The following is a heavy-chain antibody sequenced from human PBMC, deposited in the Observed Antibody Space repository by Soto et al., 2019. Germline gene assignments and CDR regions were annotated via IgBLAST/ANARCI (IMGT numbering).Heavy chain of an antibody. D-gene: IGHD6-13*01. Sequence: GGSLRLSCTASGFTFGDYAMSWFHQAPGKGLEWVGFIRSKAYGGTTEYAASVKGRFTISRDDSKSIAYLQMNSLKTEDTAVYYCTRDETTAYSSSWYVPLSYYYYYGMDVWGQGTTVTVSS. CDR1: GFTFGDYA. J-gene: IGHJ6*02. CDR2: IRSKAYGGTT. CDR3: TRDETTAYSSSWYVPLSYYYYYGMDV. V-gene: IGHV3-49*03.